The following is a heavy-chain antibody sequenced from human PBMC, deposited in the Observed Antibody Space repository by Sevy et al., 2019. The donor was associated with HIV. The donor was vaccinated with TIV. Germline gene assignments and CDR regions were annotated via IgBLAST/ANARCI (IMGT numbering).Heavy chain of an antibody. CDR3: ARERLVSAGGYYNYYFGMDV. J-gene: IGHJ6*02. D-gene: IGHD3-3*01. CDR1: GYTFPAFS. Sequence: GGSLRLSCTASGYTFPAFSFNWVRQAPGKGLEWVSIIYSGDTGGSTYYADSVKGRLTISRDNSQNTLYLQINSLRPEDTAVYYCARERLVSAGGYYNYYFGMDVWGQGTTVTVSS. V-gene: IGHV3-53*01. CDR2: IYSGDTGGST.